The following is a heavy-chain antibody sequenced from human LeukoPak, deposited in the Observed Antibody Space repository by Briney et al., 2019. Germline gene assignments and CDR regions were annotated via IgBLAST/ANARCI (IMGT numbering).Heavy chain of an antibody. Sequence: GGSLRLSCAAFGFRFGGYGLSWVRQAPGKGLEWVSAISGSGGSTYCANSVKGRFTIPRDNSKNTLYLQMNSLRAEDTAVYYCAKDLVYSSGWGAFDYWGQGTLVTVSS. D-gene: IGHD6-19*01. V-gene: IGHV3-23*01. CDR1: GFRFGGYG. CDR2: ISGSGGST. CDR3: AKDLVYSSGWGAFDY. J-gene: IGHJ4*02.